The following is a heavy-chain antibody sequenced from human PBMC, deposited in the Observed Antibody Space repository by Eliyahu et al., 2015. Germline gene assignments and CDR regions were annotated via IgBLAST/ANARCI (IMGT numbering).Heavy chain of an antibody. V-gene: IGHV3-66*01. CDR3: ARDRPGENGAFDI. Sequence: EVQLVESGGGLVQPGGSLRLSCAASGFIVSTNYMTWVRQAPGKGLEWVSIIYSDNTAYYADSVKGRFTISRDSSKNTLYLQMNNLRVEDTAVYYCARDRPGENGAFDIWGQGTMVTVSS. D-gene: IGHD3-10*01. J-gene: IGHJ3*02. CDR1: GFIVSTNY. CDR2: IYSDNTA.